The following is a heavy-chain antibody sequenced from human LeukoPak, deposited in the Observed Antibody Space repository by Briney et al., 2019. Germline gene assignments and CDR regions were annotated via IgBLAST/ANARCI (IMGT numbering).Heavy chain of an antibody. Sequence: SETLSLTCTVSGGSISSSSYYWGWIRQPPGKGLEWIGSIYYSGSTYYNPSLKSRVTISVDTSKNPFSLKLSSVTAADTAVYYCARLLTMIVVADYWGQGTLVTVSS. CDR2: IYYSGST. CDR1: GGSISSSSYY. CDR3: ARLLTMIVVADY. D-gene: IGHD3-22*01. V-gene: IGHV4-39*01. J-gene: IGHJ4*02.